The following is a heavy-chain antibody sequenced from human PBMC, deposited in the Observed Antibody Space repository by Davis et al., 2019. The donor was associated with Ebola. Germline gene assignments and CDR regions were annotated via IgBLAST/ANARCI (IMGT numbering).Heavy chain of an antibody. D-gene: IGHD2-8*01. CDR1: GFTFSSYA. J-gene: IGHJ4*02. CDR3: AKLSEPIVLRVYAIY. Sequence: GESLKISCAASGFTFSSYAMSWVRQAPGKGLEWVSAISGSGGSTYYADSVKGRFTISRDNSKNTLYLQMNSLRAEDTAVYYCAKLSEPIVLRVYAIYWGQGTLVTVSS. CDR2: ISGSGGST. V-gene: IGHV3-23*01.